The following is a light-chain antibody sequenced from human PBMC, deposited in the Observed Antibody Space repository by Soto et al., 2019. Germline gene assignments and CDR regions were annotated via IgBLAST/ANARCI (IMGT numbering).Light chain of an antibody. Sequence: QSVLTQPPSASEAPGQRVTISCTGSSSNIGAGYEAHWYQQVPGTAPKLLIYENSKRPSGVPDRFSGSKSGTSASLAITGLQAEDEAEYYCQSYDSSLSGYVFGTGTKLTVL. CDR1: SSNIGAGYE. J-gene: IGLJ1*01. CDR2: ENS. V-gene: IGLV1-40*01. CDR3: QSYDSSLSGYV.